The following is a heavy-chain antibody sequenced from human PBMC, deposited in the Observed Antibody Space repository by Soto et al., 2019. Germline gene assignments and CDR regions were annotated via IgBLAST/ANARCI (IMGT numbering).Heavy chain of an antibody. V-gene: IGHV3-30*18. J-gene: IGHJ4*02. CDR2: ISYDGSNK. CDR3: AKDRGPLYDFWSGYFSGCDY. D-gene: IGHD3-3*01. Sequence: QVQLVESGGGVVQPGRPLRLSCAASGFTFSSYGMHWVRQAPGKGLEWVAVISYDGSNKYYADSVKGRFTISRDNSKNTLYLQMNSLRAEDTAVYYCAKDRGPLYDFWSGYFSGCDYWGQGTLVTVSS. CDR1: GFTFSSYG.